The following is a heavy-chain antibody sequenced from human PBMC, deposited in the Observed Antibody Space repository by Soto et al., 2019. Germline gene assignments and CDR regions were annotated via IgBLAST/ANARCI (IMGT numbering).Heavy chain of an antibody. CDR1: GFRFSDYY. CDR3: AREAVGIQLWD. CDR2: ISRSSTDT. D-gene: IGHD5-18*01. V-gene: IGHV3-11*06. J-gene: IGHJ4*02. Sequence: GGSLRLSCAASGFRFSDYYMAWMRQAPGKGLEWVSSISRSSTDTPYADSVKGRFTISRDNAGDSLYLQMNNLGPEDTAIYYCAREAVGIQLWDWGQGTLVTVSS.